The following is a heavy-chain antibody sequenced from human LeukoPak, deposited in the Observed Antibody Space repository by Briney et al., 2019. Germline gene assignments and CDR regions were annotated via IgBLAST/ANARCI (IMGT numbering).Heavy chain of an antibody. Sequence: AQTLSLTCTVSGGSISSVDYYGSWIRQPPGKGLEWIGYIYYSGSTYYNPSLKSRVTISVDTSKNQFSLKLSSVTAADTAVYYCAVGKMATFDYWGQGTLVTVSS. CDR3: AVGKMATFDY. CDR1: GGSISSVDYY. D-gene: IGHD5-24*01. J-gene: IGHJ4*02. V-gene: IGHV4-30-4*08. CDR2: IYYSGST.